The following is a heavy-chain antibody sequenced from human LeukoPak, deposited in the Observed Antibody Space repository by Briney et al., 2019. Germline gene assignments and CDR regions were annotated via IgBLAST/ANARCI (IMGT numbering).Heavy chain of an antibody. V-gene: IGHV3-74*01. D-gene: IGHD2-15*01. J-gene: IGHJ4*02. CDR1: GFTFSSHW. Sequence: GGSLTLSCAASGFTFSSHWMHWVRQAPGKGLVWLSRINNDGSSVSYADSVKGRFTISRDNAKNTLYLQMNSLGVEDTAVYYCARGPAPQCSGGSCYLPGDYWGQGSLVTVSS. CDR2: INNDGSSV. CDR3: ARGPAPQCSGGSCYLPGDY.